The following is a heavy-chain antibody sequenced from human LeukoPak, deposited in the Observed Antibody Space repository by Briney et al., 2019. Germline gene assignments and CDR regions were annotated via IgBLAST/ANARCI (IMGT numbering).Heavy chain of an antibody. CDR2: IYPGDSDT. CDR1: GHSFTSYW. J-gene: IGHJ6*03. V-gene: IGHV5-51*01. Sequence: GESLQISCKGSGHSFTSYWIGWVRPMPGKGLEWMGIIYPGDSDTRYSPSFQGQVTISADKSISTAYLQWSSLKASDTAMYYCARHSVWFGELLYYYYYMDVWGKGTTVTVSS. CDR3: ARHSVWFGELLYYYYYMDV. D-gene: IGHD3-10*01.